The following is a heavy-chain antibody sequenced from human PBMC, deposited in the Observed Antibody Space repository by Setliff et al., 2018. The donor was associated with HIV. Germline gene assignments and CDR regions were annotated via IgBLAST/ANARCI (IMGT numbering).Heavy chain of an antibody. V-gene: IGHV4-39*07. D-gene: IGHD5-18*01. CDR3: AAWGPRYSYAPYFFDS. CDR1: GASISNSNSY. J-gene: IGHJ4*02. CDR2: INHSGST. Sequence: SETLSLTCIVYGASISNSNSYWGWIRQPPGKGLEWIGEINHSGSTNYSPSLKSRVTISVDASRNQFSLRLSSVTAADTAVYYCAAWGPRYSYAPYFFDSWGQGTLVTVSS.